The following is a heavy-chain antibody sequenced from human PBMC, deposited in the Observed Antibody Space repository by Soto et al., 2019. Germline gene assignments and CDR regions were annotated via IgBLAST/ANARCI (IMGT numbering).Heavy chain of an antibody. CDR1: GFPFSSYG. Sequence: PGGSLRLSCAASGFPFSSYGMHWVRQAPGKGLEWVAVISYDGSNKYYADSVKGRFTISRDNSKNTLYLQMNSLRAEDTAVYYCANSGYSSISSLVYWGQGTLVTVSS. D-gene: IGHD6-13*01. CDR2: ISYDGSNK. V-gene: IGHV3-30*18. CDR3: ANSGYSSISSLVY. J-gene: IGHJ4*02.